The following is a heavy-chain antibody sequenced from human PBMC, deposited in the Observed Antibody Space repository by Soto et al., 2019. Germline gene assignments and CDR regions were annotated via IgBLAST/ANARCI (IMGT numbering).Heavy chain of an antibody. D-gene: IGHD6-25*01. CDR2: IYYSGST. CDR1: GGSISSGDYY. V-gene: IGHV4-61*08. CDR3: ARDQLSSGLYVWFDP. J-gene: IGHJ5*02. Sequence: SETLSLTCTVSGGSISSGDYYWSWIRQPPGKGLEWIGYIYYSGSTYYNPSLRSRVTISVDTSKNQFSLMLSSVTSADTAVYYCARDQLSSGLYVWFDPWGQGTLVTVS.